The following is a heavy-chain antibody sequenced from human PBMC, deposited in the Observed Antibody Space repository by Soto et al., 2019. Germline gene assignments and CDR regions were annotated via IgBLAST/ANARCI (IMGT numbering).Heavy chain of an antibody. Sequence: GGSLRLSCAASGFTFSSNAMSWVRQAPGKGLEWVSAISGSGCSTYYADSVKGGFTISRYNTKNPLELQMNSLRAEDTAVYYCATVGRGRYDSSGYYPFDYRGQGTLVNVSS. CDR3: ATVGRGRYDSSGYYPFDY. CDR2: ISGSGCST. J-gene: IGHJ4*02. CDR1: GFTFSSNA. D-gene: IGHD3-22*01. V-gene: IGHV3-23*01.